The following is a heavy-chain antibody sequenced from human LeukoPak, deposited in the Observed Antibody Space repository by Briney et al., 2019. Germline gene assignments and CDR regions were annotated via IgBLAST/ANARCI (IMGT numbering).Heavy chain of an antibody. J-gene: IGHJ6*02. CDR1: GGSISSYY. Sequence: SETLSLTCTVSGGSISSYYWSWIRQPPGKGLEWIGYIYYSGSTNYNPSLKSRVTISVDTSKNQFSLKLSSVTAADTAVYYCARARYSSSAPRVYYYYYGMDVWGQGTTVTVSS. D-gene: IGHD6-6*01. CDR2: IYYSGST. V-gene: IGHV4-59*12. CDR3: ARARYSSSAPRVYYYYYGMDV.